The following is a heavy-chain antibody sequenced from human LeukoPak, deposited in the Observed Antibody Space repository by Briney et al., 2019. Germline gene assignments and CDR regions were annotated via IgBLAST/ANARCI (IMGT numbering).Heavy chain of an antibody. V-gene: IGHV4-61*02. CDR2: IYTSGST. CDR3: ARDTQYYDFWSGYYAFDY. CDR1: GGSISSGSYH. Sequence: SQTLSLTCTVSGGSISSGSYHWSWIRQPAGKGLEWIGRIYTSGSTNYNPSLKSRVTISVDTSKNQFSLKLSSVTAADTAVYYCARDTQYYDFWSGYYAFDYWGQGTLVTVSS. J-gene: IGHJ4*02. D-gene: IGHD3-3*01.